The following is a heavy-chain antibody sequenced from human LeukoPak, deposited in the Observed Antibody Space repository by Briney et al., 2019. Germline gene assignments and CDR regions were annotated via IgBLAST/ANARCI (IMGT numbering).Heavy chain of an antibody. D-gene: IGHD2-21*02. CDR1: GFTVSSNY. V-gene: IGHV3-66*01. J-gene: IGHJ3*02. CDR2: IYSGGST. Sequence: GGSLRLSCAASGFTVSSNYMSWVRQAPGKGLEWVSVIYSGGSTYYADSVKGRFTISRDNSKNTLYLQMNSLRAEDTAVYYCAKWAYCGGDCYLDAFDIWGQGTMVTVSS. CDR3: AKWAYCGGDCYLDAFDI.